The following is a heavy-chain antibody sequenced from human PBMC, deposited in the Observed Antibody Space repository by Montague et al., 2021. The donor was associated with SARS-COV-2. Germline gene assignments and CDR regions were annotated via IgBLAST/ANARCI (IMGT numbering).Heavy chain of an antibody. CDR2: TDWDDDK. J-gene: IGHJ4*02. V-gene: IGHV2-70*01. D-gene: IGHD6-13*01. CDR3: ARIPNDSWYVSYFDY. CDR1: GLPLSTSGLC. Sequence: PPLVKPTQTLTLTCTLSGLPLSTSGLCVGWIRQPPGKALEWLALTDWDDDKYYSPSLKTRLSISKDTSKNQVVLTMANMEPVDTATYYCARIPNDSWYVSYFDYWRQGILVTVSS.